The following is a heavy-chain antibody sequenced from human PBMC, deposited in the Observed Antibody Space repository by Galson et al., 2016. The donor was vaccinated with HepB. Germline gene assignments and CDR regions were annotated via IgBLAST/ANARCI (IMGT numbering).Heavy chain of an antibody. V-gene: IGHV1-3*01. J-gene: IGHJ5*02. CDR3: ARASGSPNWFDT. D-gene: IGHD1-26*01. CDR1: GYTFTTYP. Sequence: SVKVSCKASGYTFTTYPMHWVRQAPGQRLEWMGWINAGNGNTKYSQKFQGRVTITRDTSARTAYMELSSLRSEDTAVYYCARASGSPNWFDTWGQGTLVTVSS. CDR2: INAGNGNT.